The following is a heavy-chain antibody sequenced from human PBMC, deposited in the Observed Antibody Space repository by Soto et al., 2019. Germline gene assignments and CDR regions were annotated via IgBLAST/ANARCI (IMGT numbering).Heavy chain of an antibody. V-gene: IGHV1-18*01. Sequence: ASVKVSCKASGYTFTSYGISWVRQAPGQGLEWMGWISAYNGNTNYAQKLQGRVTMTTDTSTSTAYMELRSLRSDDTAVYYCARDSPRWSGTEAFDIWGQGTMVTVSS. CDR2: ISAYNGNT. J-gene: IGHJ3*02. D-gene: IGHD2-15*01. CDR3: ARDSPRWSGTEAFDI. CDR1: GYTFTSYG.